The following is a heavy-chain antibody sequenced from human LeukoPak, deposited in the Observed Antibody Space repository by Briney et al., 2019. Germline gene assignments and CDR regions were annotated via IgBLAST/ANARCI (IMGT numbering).Heavy chain of an antibody. V-gene: IGHV4-38-2*02. J-gene: IGHJ6*03. Sequence: SETLSLTCTVSGYSISSGYYWGWIRQPPGKGLEWIGSIYHSGSTYYNPSLKSRVTISVDTSKNQFSLKLSSVTAADTAVYYCARVVTISINYYYYMDVWGKGTTVTVSS. CDR3: ARVVTISINYYYYMDV. CDR1: GYSISSGYY. CDR2: IYHSGST. D-gene: IGHD3-9*01.